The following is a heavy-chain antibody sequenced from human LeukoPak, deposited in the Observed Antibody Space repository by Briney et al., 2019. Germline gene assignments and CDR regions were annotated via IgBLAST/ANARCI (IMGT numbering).Heavy chain of an antibody. CDR2: ISGSGGST. V-gene: IGHV3-23*01. D-gene: IGHD3-9*01. J-gene: IGHJ4*02. Sequence: GGSLRLSCAASGFTFSSYAMSWVRQAPGKGLEWVSAISGSGGSTYYADSVKGRFTISRDNSKNTLYLQMNSLRAEDTAVYYCAKARYYDILTGWDYWGQGTLVTVSS. CDR3: AKARYYDILTGWDY. CDR1: GFTFSSYA.